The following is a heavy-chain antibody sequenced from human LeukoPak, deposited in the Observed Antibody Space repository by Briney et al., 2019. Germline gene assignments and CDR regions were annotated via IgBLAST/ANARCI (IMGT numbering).Heavy chain of an antibody. V-gene: IGHV4-30-4*01. Sequence: SETLSLTCTVSGGSISRADYYWSWIRQPPGKGLEWIGYIYYSGSTYYNPSLKSRVTISVDTSKNQFSLKLSSVTAADTAVYYCARGLTYYYDSSGYYYAFDLWGQGTMVTVSS. CDR2: IYYSGST. CDR1: GGSISRADYY. CDR3: ARGLTYYYDSSGYYYAFDL. D-gene: IGHD3-22*01. J-gene: IGHJ3*01.